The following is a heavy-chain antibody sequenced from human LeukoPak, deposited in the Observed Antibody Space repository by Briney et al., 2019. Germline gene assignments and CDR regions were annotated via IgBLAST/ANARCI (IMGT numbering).Heavy chain of an antibody. CDR3: ARDSSSPSTYYYDSSGYGGAFDI. CDR2: ISSSSSYI. CDR1: GFTFSSYS. Sequence: GGSLRLSCAASGFTFSSYSMNWVRQAPGKGLEWVSSISSSSSYIYYADSVKGRFTISRDNAKNSLCLQMNSLRAEDTAVYYCARDSSSPSTYYYDSSGYGGAFDIWGQGTMVTVSS. V-gene: IGHV3-21*01. D-gene: IGHD3-22*01. J-gene: IGHJ3*02.